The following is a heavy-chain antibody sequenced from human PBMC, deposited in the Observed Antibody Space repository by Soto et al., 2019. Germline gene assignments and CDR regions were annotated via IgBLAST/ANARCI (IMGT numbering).Heavy chain of an antibody. Sequence: PSQTLSLTCVISGDSVSSNSAAWNWIRQSPSRGLEWLGRTYYRSKWYNDYAVSVKSRITINPDTSKNQFSLQLNSVTPEDTAVYYCARVLRFLEWSPIRGYYYYGMDVWGQGTTVTVSS. J-gene: IGHJ6*02. D-gene: IGHD3-3*01. CDR2: TYYRSKWYN. CDR1: GDSVSSNSAA. CDR3: ARVLRFLEWSPIRGYYYYGMDV. V-gene: IGHV6-1*01.